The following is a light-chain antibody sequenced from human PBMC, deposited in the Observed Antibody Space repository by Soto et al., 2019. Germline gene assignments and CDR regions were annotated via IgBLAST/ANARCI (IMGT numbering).Light chain of an antibody. CDR3: LQYNKWPRT. J-gene: IGKJ1*01. CDR1: QSVRSG. CDR2: GAS. V-gene: IGKV3-15*01. Sequence: VLTQSPTTLSLSPGERAILSCRASQSVRSGALAWYQQKPGQAPRLLIYGASTGATGLPARFSGSGSGTEFTLSISSLQSEDFAVYYCLQYNKWPRTFGQGTKVDIK.